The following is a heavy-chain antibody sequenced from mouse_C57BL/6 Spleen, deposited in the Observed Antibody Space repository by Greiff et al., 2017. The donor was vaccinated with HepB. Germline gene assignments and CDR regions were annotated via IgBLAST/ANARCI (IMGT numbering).Heavy chain of an antibody. CDR1: GYTFTTYP. J-gene: IGHJ4*01. D-gene: IGHD1-1*01. CDR3: ARGHYYGSSYDYAMDY. Sequence: QVQLKESGAELVKPGASVKMSCKASGYTFTTYPIEWMKQNHGKSLEWIGNFHPYNDDTKYNEKFKGKATLTVEKSSSTVYLELSRLTSDDSAVYYCARGHYYGSSYDYAMDYWGQGTSVTVSS. V-gene: IGHV1-47*01. CDR2: FHPYNDDT.